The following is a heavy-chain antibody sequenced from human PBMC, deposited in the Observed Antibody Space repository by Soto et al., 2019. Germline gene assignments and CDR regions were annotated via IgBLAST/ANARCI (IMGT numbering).Heavy chain of an antibody. V-gene: IGHV1-69*01. J-gene: IGHJ4*02. CDR1: GGTFSSYA. D-gene: IGHD2-21*02. CDR3: ARSRDDCGGYCYPHYFDY. CDR2: IIPIFGTA. Sequence: QVQLVQSGAEVKKPGSSVKVSCKASGGTFSSYAISWVRQAPGQGLEWMGGIIPIFGTANYAQKFQGRVTIPAEESTRTAYMELSRLHSQDPDVDYCARSRDDCGGYCYPHYFDYLGRGTLVTVS.